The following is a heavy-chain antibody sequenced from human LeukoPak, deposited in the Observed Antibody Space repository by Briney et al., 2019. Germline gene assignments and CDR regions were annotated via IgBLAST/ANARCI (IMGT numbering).Heavy chain of an antibody. V-gene: IGHV4-59*12. Sequence: SETLSLTCTVSGGSISSYYWSWIRQPPGKGLEWIWNIHYSGITKYNPSLKSRVTISVDTSKNEFSLNLSSVTAAATAVYYCASRNSDALEAFDIWGQGTMVTVSS. CDR2: IHYSGIT. CDR1: GGSISSYY. CDR3: ASRNSDALEAFDI. D-gene: IGHD1-26*01. J-gene: IGHJ3*02.